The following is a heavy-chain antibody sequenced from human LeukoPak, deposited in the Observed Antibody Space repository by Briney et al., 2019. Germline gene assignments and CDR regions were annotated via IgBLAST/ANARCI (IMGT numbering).Heavy chain of an antibody. CDR1: GFTFSSYA. V-gene: IGHV3-23*01. D-gene: IGHD3-3*01. J-gene: IGHJ5*02. Sequence: GGSLRLPCAASGFTFSSYAMSWVRQAPGKGLEWVSAISGSGGSTYYADSVKGRFTISRDNSKNTLYLQMNSLRAEDTAVYYCAKDGYYDFWSGYQSRANWFDPWGQGTLVTVSS. CDR3: AKDGYYDFWSGYQSRANWFDP. CDR2: ISGSGGST.